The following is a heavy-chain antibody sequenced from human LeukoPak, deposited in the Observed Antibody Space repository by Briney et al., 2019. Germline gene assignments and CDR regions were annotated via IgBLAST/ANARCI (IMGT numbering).Heavy chain of an antibody. Sequence: SETLSLTCTVSGGSISSYYRSWIRQPPGKGLEWIGYIYYSGSTNYNPSLKSRVTISVDTSKNQFSLKLSSVTAADTAVYYCARMIYCSSTGCYRSSAFDIWGQGTMVTVSS. CDR3: ARMIYCSSTGCYRSSAFDI. CDR2: IYYSGST. CDR1: GGSISSYY. V-gene: IGHV4-59*01. D-gene: IGHD2-2*02. J-gene: IGHJ3*02.